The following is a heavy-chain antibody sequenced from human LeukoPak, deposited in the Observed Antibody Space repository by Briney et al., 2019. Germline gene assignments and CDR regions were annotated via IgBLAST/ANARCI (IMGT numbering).Heavy chain of an antibody. CDR1: GGSFSGYY. CDR2: INQSGRT. V-gene: IGHV4-34*03. Sequence: SETLSLTCAAYGGSFSGYYWSWIRKPPGKGLEWIGEINQSGRTNYNPSLKSRVTISRDTSKNQFSLKLRSVTAADTAVYYCQGLSHYQDSRAIDLGGRGTLVTVSS. CDR3: QGLSHYQDSRAIDL. J-gene: IGHJ2*01. D-gene: IGHD6-13*01.